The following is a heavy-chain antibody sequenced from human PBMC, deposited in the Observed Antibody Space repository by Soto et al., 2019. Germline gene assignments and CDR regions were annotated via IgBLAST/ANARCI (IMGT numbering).Heavy chain of an antibody. CDR2: IDWDDDK. J-gene: IGHJ5*02. CDR1: GFSLSTSGMC. Sequence: SGPTLVNPTQTLTLTCTFSGFSLSTSGMCVSWIRQPPGKALEWLALIDWDDDKYYSTSLKTRLTISKDTSKNQVVLTMTNMDPVDTATYYCARTRQRGYSYGCHDPWGQGTLVTVSS. V-gene: IGHV2-70*01. CDR3: ARTRQRGYSYGCHDP. D-gene: IGHD5-18*01.